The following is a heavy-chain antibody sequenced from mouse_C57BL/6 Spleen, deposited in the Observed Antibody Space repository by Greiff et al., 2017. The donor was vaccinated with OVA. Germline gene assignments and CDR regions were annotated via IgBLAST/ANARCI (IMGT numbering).Heavy chain of an antibody. CDR3: TRSGYHAMGY. CDR2: IDPENGDT. V-gene: IGHV14-4*01. D-gene: IGHD1-3*01. Sequence: EVQLQQSGAELVRPGASVKLSCTASGFNIKDDYMHWVKQRPEQGLEWIGWIDPENGDTEYASKFQGKATITADTSSNTAYLQLSSLTSEDTAVYYCTRSGYHAMGYWGQGTSVTVSS. CDR1: GFNIKDDY. J-gene: IGHJ4*01.